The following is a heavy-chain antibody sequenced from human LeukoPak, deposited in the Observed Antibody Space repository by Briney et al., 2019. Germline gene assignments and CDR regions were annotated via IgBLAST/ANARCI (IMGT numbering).Heavy chain of an antibody. Sequence: GRPLRLSCAASGFTFSRFAMHWVRQAPGKGLEWVAGTPYDGRNEYYADSVRGRFTISRDNSKGTLNLQMNSLRTEDTAVYYCVRAFREWVQFHFDYWGQGTLVTVSS. D-gene: IGHD5-24*01. J-gene: IGHJ4*02. CDR2: TPYDGRNE. CDR3: VRAFREWVQFHFDY. CDR1: GFTFSRFA. V-gene: IGHV3-30*04.